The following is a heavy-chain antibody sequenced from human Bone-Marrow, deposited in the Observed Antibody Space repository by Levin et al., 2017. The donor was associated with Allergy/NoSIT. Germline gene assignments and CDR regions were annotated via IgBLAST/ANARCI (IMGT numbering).Heavy chain of an antibody. CDR2: IGPSGNNI. CDR3: VRNLGIESDY. Sequence: LSLTCAASGFTFSSSEMNWVRQAPGKGLEWLSYIGPSGNNIYYADSVKGRFTISRDNAKNSLYLQMNSLSGEDTAVYYCVRNLGIESDYWGQGTLVTVS. V-gene: IGHV3-48*03. CDR1: GFTFSSSE. J-gene: IGHJ4*02. D-gene: IGHD5-24*01.